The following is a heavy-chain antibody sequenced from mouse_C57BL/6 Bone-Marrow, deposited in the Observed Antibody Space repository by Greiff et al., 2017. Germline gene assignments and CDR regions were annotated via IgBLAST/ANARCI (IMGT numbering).Heavy chain of an antibody. J-gene: IGHJ3*01. CDR1: GYAFTNYL. D-gene: IGHD2-3*01. V-gene: IGHV1-54*01. CDR2: INPGSGGT. Sequence: VQLQQSGAELVRPGTSVKVSCKASGYAFTNYLIEWVKQRPGQGLEWIGVINPGSGGTNYNEKFKGKATLTADKSSSTAYMQLSSLTSEYSAVYFCARGAGYYVGFAYWGQGTLVTVSA. CDR3: ARGAGYYVGFAY.